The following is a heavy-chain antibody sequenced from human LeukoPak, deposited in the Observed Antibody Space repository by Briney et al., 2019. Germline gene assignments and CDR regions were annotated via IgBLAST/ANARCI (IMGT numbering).Heavy chain of an antibody. D-gene: IGHD6-19*01. CDR3: GRSPIGVAPLDY. CDR2: IRNKANSHTT. CDR1: GFTFSSYS. J-gene: IGHJ4*02. Sequence: GGSLRLSCAASGFTFSSYSMNWVRQAPGKGLEWVGRIRNKANSHTTEYAASVKGRFTISRDDSKNSLYLQMNSLKTEDTAVYYCGRSPIGVAPLDYWGQGTLVTVSS. V-gene: IGHV3-72*01.